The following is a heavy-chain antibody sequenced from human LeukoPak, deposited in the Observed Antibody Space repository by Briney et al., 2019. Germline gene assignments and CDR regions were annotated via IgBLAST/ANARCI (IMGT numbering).Heavy chain of an antibody. V-gene: IGHV3-11*01. Sequence: GGSLRLSCAASGFTFSDYYMSWIRQAPGKGLEWVSYISSSGSTIYYADSVKGRFTISRDNAKNSLYLQMNSLRAEDTAVYYCARDRLYGDEKGAFDIWGQGTMVTVSS. J-gene: IGHJ3*02. CDR1: GFTFSDYY. CDR2: ISSSGSTI. CDR3: ARDRLYGDEKGAFDI. D-gene: IGHD4-17*01.